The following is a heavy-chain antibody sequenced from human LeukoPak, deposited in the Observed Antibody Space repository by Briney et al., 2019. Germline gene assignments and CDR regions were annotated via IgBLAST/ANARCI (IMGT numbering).Heavy chain of an antibody. CDR3: ARDNSVGDNAWWFDP. D-gene: IGHD1-26*01. J-gene: IGHJ5*02. V-gene: IGHV1-46*01. Sequence: ASVKVSCKASGYTLTRYYMHCVRQAPGHGLEWMGLINPTGGSTGYAQKFQGRVTMTRDMSTSTDYMELSSLRSEDTAIYYCARDNSVGDNAWWFDPWGQGTLVTVSS. CDR1: GYTLTRYY. CDR2: INPTGGST.